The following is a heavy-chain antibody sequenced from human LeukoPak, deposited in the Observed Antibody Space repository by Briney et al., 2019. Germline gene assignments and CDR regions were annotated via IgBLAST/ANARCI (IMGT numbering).Heavy chain of an antibody. J-gene: IGHJ4*02. CDR1: GGSISSGGYY. Sequence: SETLSLTCTVSGGSISSGGYYWSWIRQHPGKGLEWIGYIYYSGSTYYNPSLKSRVTISVDTSKNQFSLKLSSVTAADTAAYYCARGTMITFGGVIPWYFDYWGQGTLVTVSS. CDR2: IYYSGST. CDR3: ARGTMITFGGVIPWYFDY. D-gene: IGHD3-16*02. V-gene: IGHV4-31*03.